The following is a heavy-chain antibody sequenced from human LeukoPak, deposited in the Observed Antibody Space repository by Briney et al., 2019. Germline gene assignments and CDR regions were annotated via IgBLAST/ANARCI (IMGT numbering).Heavy chain of an antibody. Sequence: GGSLRLSCAASGFTVSSNYMSWVRQAPGKGLEWVSVIYSGGSTYYADSVKGRFTISRDNSKNTLYPQMNSLRPEDSAVHYCAKDGRGSGYFPDYWGQGTLVTVSS. D-gene: IGHD3-22*01. V-gene: IGHV3-66*02. CDR1: GFTVSSNY. J-gene: IGHJ4*02. CDR3: AKDGRGSGYFPDY. CDR2: IYSGGST.